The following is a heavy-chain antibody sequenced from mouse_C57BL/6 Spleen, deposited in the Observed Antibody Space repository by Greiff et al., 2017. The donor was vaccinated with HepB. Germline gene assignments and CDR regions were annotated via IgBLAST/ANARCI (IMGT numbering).Heavy chain of an antibody. D-gene: IGHD2-3*01. CDR2: IDPSDSDT. CDR1: GYTFTSYW. J-gene: IGHJ2*01. CDR3: VTGASFDF. Sequence: QVQLQQPGAELVRPGSSVKLSCKASGYTFTSYWMHWVKQRPIQGLEWIGNIDPSDSDTHYNQKFKDNATLTVVKSSSTPYMQLGSLTSDDSAVYYWVTGASFDFWGQGTTLT. V-gene: IGHV1-52*01.